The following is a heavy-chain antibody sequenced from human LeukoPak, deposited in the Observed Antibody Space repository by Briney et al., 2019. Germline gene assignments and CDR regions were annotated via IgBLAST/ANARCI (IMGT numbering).Heavy chain of an antibody. CDR1: GFTFSSYG. Sequence: GGSLRLSCAASGFTFSSYGMHWVRQAPGKGLEWVAFIRYDGSNKYYADSVKGRFTISREKSKTTLYVQMNSLTAEDKAVYYCEKHLVATIRVDYLGQGTVVTVSS. CDR3: EKHLVATIRVDY. V-gene: IGHV3-30*02. J-gene: IGHJ4*02. CDR2: IRYDGSNK. D-gene: IGHD5-12*01.